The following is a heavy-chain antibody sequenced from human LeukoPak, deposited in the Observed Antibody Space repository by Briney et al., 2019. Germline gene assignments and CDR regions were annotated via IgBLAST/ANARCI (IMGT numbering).Heavy chain of an antibody. CDR2: ISGSGGST. Sequence: GGSLRLSCAASGFTFSSYAMSWVRQAPGKGLEWVSAISGSGGSTYYADSVKGRFTISRDNSKNTLYLQMNSLRAEDTAVYYCATSPDKRIAADEPFDYWGQGTLVTVSS. V-gene: IGHV3-23*01. D-gene: IGHD6-13*01. CDR1: GFTFSSYA. J-gene: IGHJ4*02. CDR3: ATSPDKRIAADEPFDY.